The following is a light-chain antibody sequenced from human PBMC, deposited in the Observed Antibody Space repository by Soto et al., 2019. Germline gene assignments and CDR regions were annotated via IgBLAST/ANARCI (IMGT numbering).Light chain of an antibody. V-gene: IGKV1-5*03. CDR1: QTVERW. Sequence: DIQMTQSPSTLSASVGDRVIITCRASQTVERWMAWYQQKPGKAPKLLIYKASTLKSGVPSRFSGSGSGTDSTLTISGLEPEDFALYYCQQYGVTPPNSFGGGTKVDIK. CDR2: KAS. CDR3: QQYGVTPPNS. J-gene: IGKJ4*01.